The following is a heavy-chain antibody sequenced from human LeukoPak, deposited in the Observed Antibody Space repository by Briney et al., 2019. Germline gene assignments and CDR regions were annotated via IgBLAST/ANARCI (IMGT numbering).Heavy chain of an antibody. CDR2: INAGNGNT. CDR1: GYTFTSYA. V-gene: IGHV1-3*01. CDR3: ARVSGSYDY. J-gene: IGHJ4*02. D-gene: IGHD1-26*01. Sequence: ASVKVSCKASGYTFTSYAMHWVRQAPGQRLEWMGWINAGNGNTKYSQKFQGRVTFTRDTSASTAYMKLSSLRSEDTAVYYCARVSGSYDYWGQGTLVTVSS.